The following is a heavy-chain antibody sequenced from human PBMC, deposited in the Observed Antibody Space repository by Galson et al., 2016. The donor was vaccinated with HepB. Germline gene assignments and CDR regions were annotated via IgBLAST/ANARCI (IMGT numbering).Heavy chain of an antibody. CDR2: IKSDGRST. CDR1: GLTFSSYW. V-gene: IGHV3-74*01. J-gene: IGHJ4*02. D-gene: IGHD6-19*01. Sequence: SLRLSCAASGLTFSSYWMHWVRQAPGKGLEWISHIKSDGRSTNYADSVKGRFIISRDNFKNTLYLQMNSLRAEDTAVYYCARLSLVVGGTIDYWGLGTLVTASS. CDR3: ARLSLVVGGTIDY.